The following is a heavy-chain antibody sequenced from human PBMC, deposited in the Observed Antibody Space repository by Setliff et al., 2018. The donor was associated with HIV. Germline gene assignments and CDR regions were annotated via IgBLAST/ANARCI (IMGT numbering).Heavy chain of an antibody. CDR3: VRGHCNSDKCWYTWFDP. J-gene: IGHJ5*02. D-gene: IGHD2-2*01. V-gene: IGHV1-18*01. CDR2: IGSYSGYT. Sequence: GASVKVSCKASNYTLINYGVSWVRQAPGQGLEWMGWIGSYSGYTIYAQKFQDRLTMTTDTSTTTASMELRSLRSDDTAVYYCVRGHCNSDKCWYTWFDPWVQGTLVTVSS. CDR1: NYTLINYG.